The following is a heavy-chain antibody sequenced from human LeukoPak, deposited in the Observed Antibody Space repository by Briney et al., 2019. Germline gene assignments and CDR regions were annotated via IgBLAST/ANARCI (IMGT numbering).Heavy chain of an antibody. D-gene: IGHD5-18*01. CDR1: GYSFTSYW. CDR3: ARQVYSYGVNWFDP. V-gene: IGHV5-51*01. CDR2: IYPGDSDT. Sequence: RHGESLQISCKGSGYSFTSYWIGWVRQLPGKGLEWMGIIYPGDSDTRYSPSFQGQVTISADKSISTAYLQWSSLKASDTAMYYCARQVYSYGVNWFDPWGQGTLVTVSS. J-gene: IGHJ5*02.